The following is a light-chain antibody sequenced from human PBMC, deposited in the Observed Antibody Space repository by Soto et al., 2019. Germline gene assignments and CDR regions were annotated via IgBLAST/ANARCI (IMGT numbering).Light chain of an antibody. J-gene: IGLJ1*01. CDR3: CSYAGSYTFSYV. Sequence: QSALTQPRSVSGSPGQSVTISCTGTSSDVGGYNYVSWYQQHPGKAPKLMIYDVSKRPSGVPDRFSGSKSGNTASLTISGLQAEDEADYYCCSYAGSYTFSYVFGTETKLTVL. V-gene: IGLV2-11*01. CDR2: DVS. CDR1: SSDVGGYNY.